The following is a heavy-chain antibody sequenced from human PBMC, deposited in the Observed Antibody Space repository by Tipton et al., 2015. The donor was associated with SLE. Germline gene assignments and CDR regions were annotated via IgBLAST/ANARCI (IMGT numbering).Heavy chain of an antibody. Sequence: TLSLTCTVSGGSVSSCCYYWSWIRQPPGKGLEWIGYIYYSGSTKYNPSLKNRVTISLDASKNQFSLNLSSVTAADTAVYYCARRPDAFDCWGQGTMVTVSS. CDR1: GGSVSSCCYY. V-gene: IGHV4-61*01. J-gene: IGHJ3*01. D-gene: IGHD6-6*01. CDR3: ARRPDAFDC. CDR2: IYYSGST.